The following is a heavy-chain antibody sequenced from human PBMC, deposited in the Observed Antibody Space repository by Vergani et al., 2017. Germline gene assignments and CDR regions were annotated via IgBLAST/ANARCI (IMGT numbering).Heavy chain of an antibody. CDR2: INPNSGGT. D-gene: IGHD3-3*01. CDR3: ARGSPIFGVVTFFPDY. CDR1: GYTFTGYY. V-gene: IGHV1-2*02. J-gene: IGHJ4*02. Sequence: QVQLVQSGAEVKKPGASVKVSCKASGYTFTGYYMHWVRQAPGQGLEWMGWINPNSGGTNYAQKFQGRVTMTRDTSISTASMELSRLRSDDTAVYYCARGSPIFGVVTFFPDYWGQGTLVTVSS.